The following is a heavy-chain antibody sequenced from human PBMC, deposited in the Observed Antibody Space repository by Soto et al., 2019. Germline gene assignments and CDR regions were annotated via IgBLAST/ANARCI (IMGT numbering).Heavy chain of an antibody. V-gene: IGHV4-39*01. D-gene: IGHD3-10*01. Sequence: QLQLQESGPGLVKPSETLSLTCTVSGGSISSSSYYWGWIRQPPGKGLEWIGSIYYSGSTYYNPSLKSRVTISVDTSKNQFSLKLSSVTAADTAVYYCARRVSPTRWFGISGMDVWGQGTTVTVSS. CDR3: ARRVSPTRWFGISGMDV. CDR1: GGSISSSSYY. CDR2: IYYSGST. J-gene: IGHJ6*02.